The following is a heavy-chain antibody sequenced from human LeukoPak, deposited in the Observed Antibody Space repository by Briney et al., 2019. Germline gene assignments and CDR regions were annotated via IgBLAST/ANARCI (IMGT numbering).Heavy chain of an antibody. CDR2: IYNGDTT. CDR3: ALLDRSGWYCIDN. V-gene: IGHV3-53*01. Sequence: PGGSLRLSCAASGFTVSDNYVGWVRQAPGKGLEWVSVIYNGDTTFYADSVMGRFTISRDNSKNTLYLQMNSLRADDTAVYYCALLDRSGWYCIDNWGQGTLVTVSS. J-gene: IGHJ4*02. CDR1: GFTVSDNY. D-gene: IGHD6-19*01.